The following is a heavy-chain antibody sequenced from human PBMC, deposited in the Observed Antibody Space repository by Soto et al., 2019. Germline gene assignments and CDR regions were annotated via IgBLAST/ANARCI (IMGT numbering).Heavy chain of an antibody. J-gene: IGHJ6*01. CDR1: GFTFTSSA. CDR3: AVRGAFGVHYYYYGMDV. D-gene: IGHD3-3*01. Sequence: SVKVSCKASGFTFTSSAVQWARQARGQRLEWIGWIVVGSGNTNYAQKFQERVTITRDMSISTAYMKLSSLRSEDTAVYYCAVRGAFGVHYYYYGMDVWGQGTTVTVSS. CDR2: IVVGSGNT. V-gene: IGHV1-58*01.